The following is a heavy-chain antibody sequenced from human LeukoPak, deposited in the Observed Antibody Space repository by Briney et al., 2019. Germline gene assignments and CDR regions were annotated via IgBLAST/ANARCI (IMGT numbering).Heavy chain of an antibody. CDR3: AKGDDIGKHPTRAYYFDT. Sequence: PGGSLRLSSAASGFTFSRHAMSWVRQAPGKGLEWVSTTGLNSVNTLCAESVQGRFRISRDNSKNTLDLQMDNLRVDDTAVYYCAKGDDIGKHPTRAYYFDTWGQGTLVTVSS. D-gene: IGHD5-24*01. V-gene: IGHV3-23*01. CDR1: GFTFSRHA. CDR2: TGLNSVNT. J-gene: IGHJ4*02.